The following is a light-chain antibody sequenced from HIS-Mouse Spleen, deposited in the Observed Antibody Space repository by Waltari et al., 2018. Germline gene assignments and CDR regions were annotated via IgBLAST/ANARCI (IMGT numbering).Light chain of an antibody. CDR2: EVS. CDR3: SSYAGSNNFVV. J-gene: IGLJ2*01. CDR1: SSDVGGYHY. Sequence: QSALTQPASVSGSPGQSITISCTGTSSDVGGYHYVSWYQQHPGKAPKLMIYEVSNRPSGVSNRFSGSKSGNTASLTVSGLQAEDEADYYCSSYAGSNNFVVFGGGTKLTVL. V-gene: IGLV2-14*01.